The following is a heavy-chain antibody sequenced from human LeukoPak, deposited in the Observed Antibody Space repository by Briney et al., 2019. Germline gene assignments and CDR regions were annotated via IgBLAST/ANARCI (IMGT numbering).Heavy chain of an antibody. Sequence: GRSLRLSCAASGFTFDNYAMHWVRQAPGKGLEWVSGINWNSGRVGYADSVKGRFTISRDNAKNSLYLQMNSLRGEDTALYYRAKGAGYEQESRLEYWGQGALVTVSS. CDR1: GFTFDNYA. V-gene: IGHV3-9*01. CDR2: INWNSGRV. CDR3: AKGAGYEQESRLEY. J-gene: IGHJ4*02. D-gene: IGHD2-15*01.